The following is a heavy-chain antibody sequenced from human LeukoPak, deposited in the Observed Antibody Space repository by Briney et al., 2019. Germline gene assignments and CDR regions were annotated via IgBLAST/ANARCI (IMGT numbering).Heavy chain of an antibody. Sequence: ASVKVSCKASGGTFSSYAISWVRQAPGQGLEWMGGIIPIFGTANYAQKFQGRVTITADESTSTAYMELSSLRSKDTAVYYCAGTYYYDSSGYYSYGIDVWGQGTTVTVSS. J-gene: IGHJ6*02. D-gene: IGHD3-22*01. CDR1: GGTFSSYA. V-gene: IGHV1-69*01. CDR2: IIPIFGTA. CDR3: AGTYYYDSSGYYSYGIDV.